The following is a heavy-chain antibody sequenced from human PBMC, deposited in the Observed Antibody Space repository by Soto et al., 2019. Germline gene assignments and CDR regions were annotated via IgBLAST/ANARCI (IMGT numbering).Heavy chain of an antibody. J-gene: IGHJ3*02. Sequence: SETLSLTCTVSGGSISSGGYYWSWIRQHPGKGLEWIGYIYYSGSTYYNPSLKSRVTISVDTSKNQFSLKLSPVTAADTAVYYCARVARGMATNLLGAFDIWGQGTMVTVSS. CDR2: IYYSGST. CDR1: GGSISSGGYY. D-gene: IGHD5-12*01. CDR3: ARVARGMATNLLGAFDI. V-gene: IGHV4-31*03.